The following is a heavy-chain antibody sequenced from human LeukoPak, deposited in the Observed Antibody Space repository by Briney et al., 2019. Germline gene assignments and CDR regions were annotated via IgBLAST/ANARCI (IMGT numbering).Heavy chain of an antibody. CDR2: IYYSGST. J-gene: IGHJ4*02. D-gene: IGHD3-9*01. V-gene: IGHV4-61*01. CDR3: ARVSITIFFDY. Sequence: PSETLSLTCTVSGGSVSSGSYYWSWIQQPPGKGLEWIGYIYYSGSTNYNPSLKSRVTISVDTSKNQFSLKLSSVTAADTAVYYCARVSITIFFDYWGQGTLVTVSS. CDR1: GGSVSSGSYY.